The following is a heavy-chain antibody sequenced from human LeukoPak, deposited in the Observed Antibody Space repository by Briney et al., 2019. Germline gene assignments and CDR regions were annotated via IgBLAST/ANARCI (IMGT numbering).Heavy chain of an antibody. CDR2: ISGSGGST. V-gene: IGHV3-23*01. D-gene: IGHD6-13*01. CDR1: GFTFSSYA. Sequence: GGSLRLSCAASGFTFSSYAMSWVRQAPGKGLEGVSAISGSGGSTYYADSVKGRFTISRDNSKNTLYLQMNSLRAEDTAVYYCAKFSYLSSLVSGMDVWGQGTTVTVSS. CDR3: AKFSYLSSLVSGMDV. J-gene: IGHJ6*02.